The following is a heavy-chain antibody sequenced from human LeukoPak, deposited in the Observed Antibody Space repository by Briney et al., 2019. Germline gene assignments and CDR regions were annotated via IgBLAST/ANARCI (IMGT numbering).Heavy chain of an antibody. CDR2: IIPIFGTA. Sequence: ASVKVSCKASGGTFSSYAISWVRQAPGQGLEWMGGIIPIFGTANYAQKFQGRVTITADESTSTAYMELSSLRSEDTAVYYCARGTHYDYVWGSYRYGPHLYWGQGTPVTVSS. J-gene: IGHJ4*02. V-gene: IGHV1-69*13. D-gene: IGHD3-16*02. CDR3: ARGTHYDYVWGSYRYGPHLY. CDR1: GGTFSSYA.